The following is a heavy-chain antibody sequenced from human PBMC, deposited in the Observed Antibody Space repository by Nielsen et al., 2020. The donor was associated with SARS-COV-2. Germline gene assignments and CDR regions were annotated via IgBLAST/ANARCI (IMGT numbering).Heavy chain of an antibody. CDR1: GFTFSSLW. V-gene: IGHV3-20*04. CDR3: ARRAGTFPFNWFDP. Sequence: GESLKISCAASGFTFSSLWMSWVRQVPGKGLEWVSSINWNGESTRYVDSVKGRFTISRDNAKNSLYLQMNSLRGEDTALYFCARRAGTFPFNWFDPWGQGTLVTVSS. D-gene: IGHD1-1*01. J-gene: IGHJ5*02. CDR2: INWNGEST.